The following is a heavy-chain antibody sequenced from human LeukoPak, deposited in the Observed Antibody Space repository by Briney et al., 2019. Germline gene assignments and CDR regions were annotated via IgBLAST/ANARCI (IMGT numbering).Heavy chain of an antibody. D-gene: IGHD5-12*01. J-gene: IGHJ4*02. CDR1: GFTFTSYG. CDR2: ISANNGNT. CDR3: ARDLLATIPSLSGEY. V-gene: IGHV1-18*01. Sequence: ASVKVSCKASGFTFTSYGFSWVRQAPGQGLEWMGWISANNGNTIYAQKLQGRVTMTTETSSTTVYMELRSLRSDDTAVCYCARDLLATIPSLSGEYWGQGTLVIVSS.